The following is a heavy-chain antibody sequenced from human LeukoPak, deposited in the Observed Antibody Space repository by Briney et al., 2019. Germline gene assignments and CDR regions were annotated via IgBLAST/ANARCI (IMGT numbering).Heavy chain of an antibody. V-gene: IGHV3-7*01. CDR2: IKDDGSDE. CDR1: GFTFSTYW. D-gene: IGHD2-15*01. Sequence: GGSLRLSCAASGFTFSTYWMSWVRQAPGKGLEWVANIKDDGSDEYYVDSVKGRFTISRDNTKNSLYLQMDSLRVEDTAVYYCASARRSYSDYWGQGTLVTVSS. CDR3: ASARRSYSDY. J-gene: IGHJ4*02.